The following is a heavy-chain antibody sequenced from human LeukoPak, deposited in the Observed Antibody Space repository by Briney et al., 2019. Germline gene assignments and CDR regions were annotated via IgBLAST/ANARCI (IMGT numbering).Heavy chain of an antibody. Sequence: SETLSLTCTFSGGSISPYYWSWIRQSPAKGLEWIGNIYNNGSTYYIPSLQSRVTISVHTSKNQFSLKLNSVTAADTAVYYCARSVCSSSSGSRKGAFDYWGQGTLVTVSS. CDR3: ARSVCSSSSGSRKGAFDY. CDR2: IYNNGST. V-gene: IGHV4-59*01. J-gene: IGHJ4*02. D-gene: IGHD2-2*01. CDR1: GGSISPYY.